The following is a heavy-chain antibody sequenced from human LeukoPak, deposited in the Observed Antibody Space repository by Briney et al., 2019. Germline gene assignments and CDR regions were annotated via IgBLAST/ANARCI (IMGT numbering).Heavy chain of an antibody. CDR1: GGSISSYY. D-gene: IGHD6-13*01. CDR2: IYYSGST. Sequence: SETLSLTCTVSGGSISSYYWSWIRQPPGKGLEWIGYIYYSGSTNYNPSLKSRVTISVDTSKNQFSLKLSSVTAADTAVYYCARHRGSSWFRIYWYFDLWGRGTLVTVSS. J-gene: IGHJ2*01. CDR3: ARHRGSSWFRIYWYFDL. V-gene: IGHV4-59*01.